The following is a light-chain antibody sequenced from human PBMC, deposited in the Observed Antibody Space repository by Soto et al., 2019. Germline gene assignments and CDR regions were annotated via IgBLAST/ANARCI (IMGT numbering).Light chain of an antibody. CDR1: QNINNY. Sequence: DIQMTQSPSSLSASVGDRVTITCQASQNINNYLNWYQQKPGRAPKLLIYDASNLEAGVPSRFRGSGSGTDFTLTISSLQPEDFATYYCQQGYSTLWTFGQGTKVDIK. CDR3: QQGYSTLWT. J-gene: IGKJ1*01. V-gene: IGKV1-39*01. CDR2: DAS.